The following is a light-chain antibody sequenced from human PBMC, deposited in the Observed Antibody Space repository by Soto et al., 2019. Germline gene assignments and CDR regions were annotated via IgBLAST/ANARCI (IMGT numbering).Light chain of an antibody. CDR2: VTS. J-gene: IGKJ4*01. Sequence: DILMTQSPSTLSASVGDSVTLTCRASQGIGSTLAWYQHKPGKAPRLLIYVTSTRPSGVPARFSGSRSGTEFTLTISSLQSEDFAAYYCQRYNSCPLTFGGGTKVDIK. CDR3: QRYNSCPLT. CDR1: QGIGST. V-gene: IGKV3-15*01.